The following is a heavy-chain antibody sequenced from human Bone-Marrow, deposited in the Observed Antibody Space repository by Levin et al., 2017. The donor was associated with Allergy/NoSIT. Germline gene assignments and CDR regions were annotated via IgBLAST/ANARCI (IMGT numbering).Heavy chain of an antibody. J-gene: IGHJ6*02. V-gene: IGHV3-23*01. CDR1: GFRFSTYA. CDR2: ISGSDV. Sequence: GGSLRLSCAASGFRFSTYAMSWVRQAPGKGLEWVSAISGSDVYYADSVRGRFTISRDNSKNTLFLQMNSLGAEDTAVYYCASHSGWYSYDYGLDVWGQGTTVTVSS. CDR3: ASHSGWYSYDYGLDV. D-gene: IGHD6-19*01.